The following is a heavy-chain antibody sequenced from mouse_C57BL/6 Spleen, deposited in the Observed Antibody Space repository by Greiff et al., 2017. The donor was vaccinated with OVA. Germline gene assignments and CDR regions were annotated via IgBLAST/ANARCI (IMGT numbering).Heavy chain of an antibody. CDR1: GYTFTSYW. V-gene: IGHV1-61*01. CDR3: ARQNSYYAMDY. Sequence: VQLQQPGAELVRPGSSVKLSCKASGYTFTSYWLDWVKQRPGQGLEWIGNFYPSDSDTHYNQKFKDKATLTVDKSSSTAYMQLSSLTSEDSAVYYCARQNSYYAMDYWGQGTSVTVSS. J-gene: IGHJ4*01. CDR2: FYPSDSDT.